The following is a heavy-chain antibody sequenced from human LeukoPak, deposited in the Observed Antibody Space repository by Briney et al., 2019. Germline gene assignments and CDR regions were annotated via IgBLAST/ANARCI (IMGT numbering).Heavy chain of an antibody. J-gene: IGHJ4*02. CDR1: GLTFNSYD. V-gene: IGHV3-23*01. Sequence: GGSLRLSCAASGLTFNSYDLSWVRQAPGKGLDWVSGITGSGGSAFYADSVKGRFTISRDNSKNTLYLQMNSLRAEDTAVYYRAKVSWSASDRHCWGQGTLVTVPS. D-gene: IGHD3-3*01. CDR2: ITGSGGSA. CDR3: AKVSWSASDRHC.